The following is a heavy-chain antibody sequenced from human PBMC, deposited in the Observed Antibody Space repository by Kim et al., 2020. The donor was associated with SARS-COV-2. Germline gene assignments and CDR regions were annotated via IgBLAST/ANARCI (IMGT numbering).Heavy chain of an antibody. V-gene: IGHV3-7*03. CDR1: GFTFSSYW. CDR2: IKQDGSEK. J-gene: IGHJ4*02. CDR3: ARETYYDFWSGPHFDY. Sequence: GGSLGLSCAASGFTFSSYWMSWVRQAPGKGLEWVANIKQDGSEKYYVDSVKGRFTISRDNAKNSLYLQMNSLRAEDTAVYYCARETYYDFWSGPHFDYWGQGTLVTVSS. D-gene: IGHD3-3*01.